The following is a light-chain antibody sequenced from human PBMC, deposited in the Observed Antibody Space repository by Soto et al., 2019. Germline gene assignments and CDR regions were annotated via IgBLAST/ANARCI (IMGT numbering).Light chain of an antibody. Sequence: ETVMTQSPATLSVSPGERATLSCRASQSVTSNLAWYQQRPGQAPMLLIYDASTRATGIPARFSGSGSGTEFTLTISSLQSEDFAVYYCQQYNDWPPWAFGQGTKVEIK. V-gene: IGKV3-15*01. CDR3: QQYNDWPPWA. CDR1: QSVTSN. J-gene: IGKJ1*01. CDR2: DAS.